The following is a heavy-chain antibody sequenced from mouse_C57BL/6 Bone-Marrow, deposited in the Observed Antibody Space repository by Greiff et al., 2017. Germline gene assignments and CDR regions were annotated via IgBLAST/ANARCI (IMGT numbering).Heavy chain of an antibody. V-gene: IGHV5-4*03. CDR1: GFTFSSYA. D-gene: IGHD4-1*01. CDR2: ISDGGSYT. Sequence: EVKLLEPGGGLVKPGGSLKLSCAASGFTFSSYAMSWVRQTPEKRLEWVATISDGGSYTYYPDNVKVRFTFSRDNAKNNMYMQVCHLKSEYTAMNYCAGSGANWDIDYWGQGTTLTVSS. J-gene: IGHJ2*01. CDR3: AGSGANWDIDY.